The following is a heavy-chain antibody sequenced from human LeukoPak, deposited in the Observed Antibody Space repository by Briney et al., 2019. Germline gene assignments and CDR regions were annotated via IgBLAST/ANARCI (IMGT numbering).Heavy chain of an antibody. CDR1: GGSISSGGYY. CDR2: IYYSGST. CDR3: ARGYSAVYWFDP. J-gene: IGHJ5*02. Sequence: SQTLSLTCTVSGGSISSGGYYWSWIRQHPGKGLEWTGYIYYSGSTYYNPSLKSRVTISVDTSKNQFSLKLSSVTAADTAVYYCARGYSAVYWFDPWGQGTLVTVSS. D-gene: IGHD2-15*01. V-gene: IGHV4-31*03.